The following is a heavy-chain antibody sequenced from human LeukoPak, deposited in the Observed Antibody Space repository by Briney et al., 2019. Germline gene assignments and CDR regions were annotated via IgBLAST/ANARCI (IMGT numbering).Heavy chain of an antibody. V-gene: IGHV5-51*01. J-gene: IGHJ6*03. Sequence: GESLKISCKGSGYSFTSYWIGWVRQMPGKGLEWMGIIYPGDSDTRYSPSFQGQVTISADKSISTAYLQWSSLKASDTAMYYCASHPSGDLPSKNYYYYYMDVWGKGTTVTISS. CDR2: IYPGDSDT. CDR3: ASHPSGDLPSKNYYYYYMDV. D-gene: IGHD2-21*02. CDR1: GYSFTSYW.